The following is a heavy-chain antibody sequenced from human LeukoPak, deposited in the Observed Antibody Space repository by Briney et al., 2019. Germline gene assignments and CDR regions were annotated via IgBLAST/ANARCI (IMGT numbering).Heavy chain of an antibody. Sequence: GGSLRLSCAASGFTFSSYSMNWVRQAPGKGLEWVSSISSSSSYIYYADSVKGRFTTSRDNAKNSLYLQMNSLRAEDTAVYYCARATLLGYCSSTSCPQQLYYYYYGMDVWAKGPRSPSP. J-gene: IGHJ6*02. CDR1: GFTFSSYS. D-gene: IGHD2-2*01. CDR3: ARATLLGYCSSTSCPQQLYYYYYGMDV. V-gene: IGHV3-21*01. CDR2: ISSSSSYI.